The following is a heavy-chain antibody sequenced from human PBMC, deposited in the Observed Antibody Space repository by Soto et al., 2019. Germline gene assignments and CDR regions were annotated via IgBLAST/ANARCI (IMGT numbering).Heavy chain of an antibody. J-gene: IGHJ4*02. D-gene: IGHD6-19*01. CDR3: AKSSGWFHNPYFDY. CDR1: GFTFSGYY. Sequence: GGSLRLSFAASGFTFSGYYMDWVRQAPGKGLEWIGRSRNKDNSYYTEYAASVKGRFIISSDESRNSLYLQMNSLKTEDTAVYYCAKSSGWFHNPYFDYWGQGTLVTVSS. V-gene: IGHV3-72*01. CDR2: SRNKDNSYYT.